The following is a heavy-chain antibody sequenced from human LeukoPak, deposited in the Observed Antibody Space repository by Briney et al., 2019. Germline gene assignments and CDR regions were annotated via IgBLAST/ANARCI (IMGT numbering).Heavy chain of an antibody. CDR2: INTNTGNP. Sequence: ASVKVSCKASGYTFTSYAMTWVRQAPGQRLEWMGWINTNTGNPTYAQGFTGRFVFSLDTSVSTAYLQISSLKAEDTAVYYCARSWLGYCSGPCGFDIWGQGTMVTVSS. CDR1: GYTFTSYA. J-gene: IGHJ3*02. V-gene: IGHV7-4-1*02. CDR3: ARSWLGYCSGPCGFDI. D-gene: IGHD2-15*01.